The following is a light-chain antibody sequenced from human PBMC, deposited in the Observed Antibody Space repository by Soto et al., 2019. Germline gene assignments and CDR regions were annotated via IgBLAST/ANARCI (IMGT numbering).Light chain of an antibody. CDR2: EAN. CDR3: SSYSISTAYL. CDR1: SSDVGGYDY. J-gene: IGLJ1*01. Sequence: ALTQPASVSGSPGQSITISCTGTSSDVGGYDYVSWYQLHPGKAPKLMVFEANNRPSGVSYRFSGSKSGNTASLTISGLQAEDEADYFCSSYSISTAYLFGTGTKVTVL. V-gene: IGLV2-14*01.